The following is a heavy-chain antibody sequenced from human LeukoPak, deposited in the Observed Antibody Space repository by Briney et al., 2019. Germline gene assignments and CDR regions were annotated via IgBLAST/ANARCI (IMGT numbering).Heavy chain of an antibody. CDR3: AKGDYSGSYYFDY. CDR2: SGSGGST. V-gene: IGHV3-23*01. D-gene: IGHD1-26*01. CDR1: GFIFSSYG. Sequence: GGSLRLSCAVSGFIFSSYGMSWVRQAPGTGRGWGSVSGSGGSTYYADSVKGWFTISRDNSKNTLYLQMNSLRAEDTAVYYCAKGDYSGSYYFDYWGQGTLVTVSS. J-gene: IGHJ4*02.